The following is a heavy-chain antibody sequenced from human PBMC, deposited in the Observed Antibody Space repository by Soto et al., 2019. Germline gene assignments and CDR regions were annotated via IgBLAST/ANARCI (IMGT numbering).Heavy chain of an antibody. D-gene: IGHD2-2*01. V-gene: IGHV1-8*02. J-gene: IGHJ4*02. CDR2: MNPNSGNT. Sequence: ASVKVSCKASGYTFTSYGISWVRQAPGQGLEWMGWMNPNSGNTGYAQKFQGRVTMTRNTSISTAYMELSSLRSEDTAVYYCAREAVVVPAAMEFDYWGQGTLVTVSS. CDR3: AREAVVVPAAMEFDY. CDR1: GYTFTSYG.